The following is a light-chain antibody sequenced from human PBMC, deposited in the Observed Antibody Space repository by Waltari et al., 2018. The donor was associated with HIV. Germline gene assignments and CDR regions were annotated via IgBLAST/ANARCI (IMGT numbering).Light chain of an antibody. Sequence: DNVLTQSPGTLSLSPGQSATLSCRASQTVRANYVAWYQQKPGQGPRLIMVGSAARASGIPDRVSGSGSGTDFTLTISRLEPEDFAVYYCQQYGDSPLTFGGGTRVEI. V-gene: IGKV3-20*01. CDR2: GSA. J-gene: IGKJ4*01. CDR3: QQYGDSPLT. CDR1: QTVRANY.